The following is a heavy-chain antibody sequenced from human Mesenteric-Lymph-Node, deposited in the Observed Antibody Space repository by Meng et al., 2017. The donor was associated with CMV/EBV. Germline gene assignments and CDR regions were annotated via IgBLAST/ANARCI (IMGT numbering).Heavy chain of an antibody. J-gene: IGHJ4*02. Sequence: SETLSLTCTVSDGSATSGSFFWGWIRQPPGKGLEYIGTIYYSGSTYYNPSLKSRVTISIDTSKNQFSLRLNSVTAADTAVYYCTRHLPSTSKAVDYWGQGTLVTVSS. CDR1: DGSATSGSFF. CDR2: IYYSGST. CDR3: TRHLPSTSKAVDY. V-gene: IGHV4-39*01. D-gene: IGHD2-15*01.